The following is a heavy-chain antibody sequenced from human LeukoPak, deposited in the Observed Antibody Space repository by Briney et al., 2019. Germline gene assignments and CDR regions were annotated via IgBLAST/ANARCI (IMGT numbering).Heavy chain of an antibody. V-gene: IGHV3-15*01. CDR1: VYPFPNPR. D-gene: IGHD2/OR15-2a*01. CDR3: TKPDLLWVGEDV. J-gene: IGHJ6*02. Sequence: GRCLGLSCATSVYPFPNPRMSWVSQASAKGLEWVSRIKTRNEGGTSEYAAHVKGRFTISRDDSKNTVHLQMNSLKTEDTGVYYCTKPDLLWVGEDVWGPGTTVTVSS. CDR2: IKTRNEGGTS.